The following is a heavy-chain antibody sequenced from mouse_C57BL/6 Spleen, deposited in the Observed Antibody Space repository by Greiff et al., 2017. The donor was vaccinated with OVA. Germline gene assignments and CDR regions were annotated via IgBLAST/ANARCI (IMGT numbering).Heavy chain of an antibody. CDR2: ISSGSSTI. J-gene: IGHJ3*01. Sequence: EVKLVESGGGLVKPGGSLKLSCAASGFTFSDYGMHWVRQAPEKGLEWVAYISSGSSTIYYADTVKGRFTISRDNAKNTLFLQMTSLRSEDTAMYYCARIDWDGAYWGQGTLVTVSA. V-gene: IGHV5-17*01. D-gene: IGHD4-1*01. CDR3: ARIDWDGAY. CDR1: GFTFSDYG.